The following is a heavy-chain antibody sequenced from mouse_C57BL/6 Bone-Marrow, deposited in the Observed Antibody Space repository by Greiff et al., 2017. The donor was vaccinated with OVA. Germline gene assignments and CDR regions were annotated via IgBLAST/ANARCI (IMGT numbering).Heavy chain of an antibody. D-gene: IGHD2-2*01. V-gene: IGHV1-59*01. Sequence: QVQLQQPGAELVRPGTSVKLSCKASGYTFTSYWMHWVKQRPGQGLEWIGVIDPSDSYTNYNQKFTGKAPLTVDTSSITAYTQLSSLTSEDTAAYYSAREGGYDPHWYFDVWGTGTTVTVSS. CDR2: IDPSDSYT. CDR3: AREGGYDPHWYFDV. CDR1: GYTFTSYW. J-gene: IGHJ1*03.